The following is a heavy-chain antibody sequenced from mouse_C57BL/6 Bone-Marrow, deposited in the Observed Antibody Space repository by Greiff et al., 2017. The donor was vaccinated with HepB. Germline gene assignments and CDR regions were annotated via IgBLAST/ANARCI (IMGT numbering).Heavy chain of an antibody. CDR3: TSMITRAMDY. D-gene: IGHD2-4*01. Sequence: EVKVEESGGGLVQPGGSMKLSCVASGFTFSNYWMNWVRQSPEKGLEWVAQIRLKSYNYATHYAESVKGRFTISRDDSKSSVYLQMNNLRAEDTGIYYCTSMITRAMDYWGQGTSVTVSS. V-gene: IGHV6-3*01. CDR2: IRLKSYNYAT. J-gene: IGHJ4*01. CDR1: GFTFSNYW.